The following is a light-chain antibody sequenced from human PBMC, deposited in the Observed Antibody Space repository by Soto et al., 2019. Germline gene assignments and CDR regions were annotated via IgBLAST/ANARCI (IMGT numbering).Light chain of an antibody. V-gene: IGKV3-20*01. CDR3: QQYRMSPNT. J-gene: IGKJ5*01. CDR2: GAS. Sequence: DIVLTQSPATLSLSPGQRATLSCRASQKVSSKLAWYQQEPGQAPRLLIYGASTRATGIPDRFSGSGSGTDFSLTIRGLKPEDFAVYYCQQYRMSPNTFGQGTRLEI. CDR1: QKVSSK.